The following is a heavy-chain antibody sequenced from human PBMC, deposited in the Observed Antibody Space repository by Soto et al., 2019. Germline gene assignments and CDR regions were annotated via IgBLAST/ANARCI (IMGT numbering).Heavy chain of an antibody. Sequence: GGSLRLSCAASGFTFSSYAMSWVRQAPGKGLEWVSAISGSGGSTYYADSVKGRFTISRDNSKNTLYLQMNSLRAEDTAVYYCVRDGAATGSVYLDYWGQGTLVTVSS. J-gene: IGHJ4*02. V-gene: IGHV3-23*01. CDR3: VRDGAATGSVYLDY. D-gene: IGHD6-13*01. CDR1: GFTFSSYA. CDR2: ISGSGGST.